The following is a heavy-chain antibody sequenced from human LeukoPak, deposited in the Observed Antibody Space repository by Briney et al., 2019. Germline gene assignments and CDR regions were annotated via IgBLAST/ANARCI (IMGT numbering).Heavy chain of an antibody. V-gene: IGHV4-59*01. CDR3: ARGSIAAAGPEVGSYYFDY. J-gene: IGHJ4*02. D-gene: IGHD6-13*01. CDR2: IYYSGST. CDR1: GGSISSYY. Sequence: TSETLSLTCTVSGGSISSYYWSWIRQPPGKGLEWIGYIYYSGSTNYNPSLKSRVTISVDTSKNQFSLKLSSVTAADTAVYYCARGSIAAAGPEVGSYYFDYWGQGTLVTVSS.